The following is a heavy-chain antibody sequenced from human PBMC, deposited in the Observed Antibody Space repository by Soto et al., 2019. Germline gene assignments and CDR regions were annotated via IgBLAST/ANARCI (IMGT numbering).Heavy chain of an antibody. CDR2: ISAYNGNT. D-gene: IGHD3-16*02. J-gene: IGHJ4*01. CDR1: GYTFTSYG. Sequence: ASVKVSWKASGYTFTSYGISWVRQAPGQGLEWMGWISAYNGNTNYAQKLQGRVTVTTDTSTSTAYMELRSLRSDDTAVYYCAKGGDYHYVRGSYRQPHYFDYWGDGTLVTVSS. V-gene: IGHV1-18*01. CDR3: AKGGDYHYVRGSYRQPHYFDY.